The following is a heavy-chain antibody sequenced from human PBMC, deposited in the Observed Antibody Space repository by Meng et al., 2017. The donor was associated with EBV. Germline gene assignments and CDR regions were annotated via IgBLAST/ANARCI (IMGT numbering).Heavy chain of an antibody. V-gene: IGHV1-69*06. J-gene: IGHJ4*02. CDR2: IIPIFGTA. CDR3: ARAEIAAAGRLDY. Sequence: QGQLVQAGGEVKKPGSSVKVSCKASGGTFSSYAISWVRQAPGQGLEWMGGIIPIFGTASYAQKFQGRVTITADKSTSTAYMELSSLRSEDTAVYYCARAEIAAAGRLDYWGQGTLVTVSS. D-gene: IGHD6-13*01. CDR1: GGTFSSYA.